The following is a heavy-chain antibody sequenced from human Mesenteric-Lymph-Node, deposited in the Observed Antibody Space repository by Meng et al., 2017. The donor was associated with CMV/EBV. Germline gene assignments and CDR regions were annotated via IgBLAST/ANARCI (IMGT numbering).Heavy chain of an antibody. V-gene: IGHV3-9*01. CDR1: GFTFSSYA. CDR3: ANGIGGPYYYGMDV. Sequence: SLKISCAASGFTFSSYAMHWVRQAPGKGLEWVSGISWNSGRIGYADSVKGRFTISRDNAKNSLYLQMNSLRVEDTALYYCANGIGGPYYYGMDVWGQETTVTVSS. D-gene: IGHD1-26*01. CDR2: ISWNSGRI. J-gene: IGHJ6*02.